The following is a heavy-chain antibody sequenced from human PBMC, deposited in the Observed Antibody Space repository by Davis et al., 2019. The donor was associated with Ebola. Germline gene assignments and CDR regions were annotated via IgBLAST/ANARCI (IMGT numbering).Heavy chain of an antibody. Sequence: GGSLRLSCAASGFTFSSYWMSWVRQAPGKGLEWVANIKQDGSEKYYVDSVKGRFTISRDNANNSLYLQMNGLRAEDTAVYYCARDPGSLPLDYWGQGTLVTVSS. CDR3: ARDPGSLPLDY. CDR1: GFTFSSYW. J-gene: IGHJ4*02. V-gene: IGHV3-7*01. D-gene: IGHD1-26*01. CDR2: IKQDGSEK.